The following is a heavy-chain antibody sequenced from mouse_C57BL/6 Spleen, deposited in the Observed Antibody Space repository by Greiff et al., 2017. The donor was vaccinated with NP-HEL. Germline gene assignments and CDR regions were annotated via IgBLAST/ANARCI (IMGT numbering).Heavy chain of an antibody. CDR3: AKGSDSKGFAY. J-gene: IGHJ3*01. D-gene: IGHD2-5*01. CDR1: GYAFSSSW. Sequence: QVQLKESGPELVKPGASVKISCKASGYAFSSSWMNWVKHRPGKGLEWIGRIYPGDGDTNYNGKFKGKATLTADKSSSTAYMQLSSLTSEDSAVYFCAKGSDSKGFAYWGQGTLVTVSA. CDR2: IYPGDGDT. V-gene: IGHV1-82*01.